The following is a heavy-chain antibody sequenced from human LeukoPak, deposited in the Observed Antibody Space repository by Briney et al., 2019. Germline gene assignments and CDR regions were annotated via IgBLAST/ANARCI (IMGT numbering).Heavy chain of an antibody. V-gene: IGHV4-4*07. CDR3: TRGGSGYDPFDY. CDR1: GASIGSYY. Sequence: SETLSLTCTVSGASIGSYYWSWIQQPPGKGLEWIGRFYTSGSTNYNPSLKSRVTMSVDTSKNQFSLKLSSVTAADTAVYYCTRGGSGYDPFDYWGQGTLVTVSS. D-gene: IGHD5-12*01. J-gene: IGHJ4*02. CDR2: FYTSGST.